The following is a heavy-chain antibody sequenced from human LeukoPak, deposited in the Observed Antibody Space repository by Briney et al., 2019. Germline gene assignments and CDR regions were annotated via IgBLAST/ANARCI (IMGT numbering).Heavy chain of an antibody. CDR2: IIPIFGTA. Sequence: ASVKVSCKASGGTFSSYAISWVRQAPGQGLEWMGGIIPIFGTANYAQKFQGRVTITTDESTSTAYMELSSLRSEGTAVYYCARNSGTAAYYYYYYMDVWGKGTTVTVSS. V-gene: IGHV1-69*05. J-gene: IGHJ6*03. CDR1: GGTFSSYA. D-gene: IGHD6-13*01. CDR3: ARNSGTAAYYYYYYMDV.